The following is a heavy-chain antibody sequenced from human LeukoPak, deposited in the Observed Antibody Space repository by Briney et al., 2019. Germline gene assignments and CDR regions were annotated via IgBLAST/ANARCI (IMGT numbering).Heavy chain of an antibody. Sequence: GRSLRLSCGASGFTFSSYGMHWVRQAPGKGLEWVAVIAFDGSRKYYAESVKGRFTISRDNSKNMLLLQMNNLTDEDTAVYYCAKDRFYCSGGSCSTLDYWGQGTLVTVSS. V-gene: IGHV3-30*18. CDR1: GFTFSSYG. CDR2: IAFDGSRK. D-gene: IGHD2-15*01. J-gene: IGHJ4*02. CDR3: AKDRFYCSGGSCSTLDY.